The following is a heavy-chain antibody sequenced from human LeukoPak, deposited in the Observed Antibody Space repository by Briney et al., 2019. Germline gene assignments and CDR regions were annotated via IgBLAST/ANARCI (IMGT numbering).Heavy chain of an antibody. CDR1: GFTFSSDE. D-gene: IGHD3-16*02. CDR3: ARRGGMITFGGVIVPYYFDY. CDR2: ISISGSTI. V-gene: IGHV3-48*03. J-gene: IGHJ4*01. Sequence: GGSLRLSCAASGFTFSSDEMNWVRQAPGKGLEWVSYISISGSTIYNADSVKGRFTISRDNAKNSLYLQMNSLRAEDTAVYYCARRGGMITFGGVIVPYYFDYWGQGTLVTVSS.